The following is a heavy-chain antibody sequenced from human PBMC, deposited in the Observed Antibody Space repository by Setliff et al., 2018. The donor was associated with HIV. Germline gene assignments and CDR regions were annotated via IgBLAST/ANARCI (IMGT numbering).Heavy chain of an antibody. V-gene: IGHV3-48*01. Sequence: GGSLRLSCAASGFTFSDCSMNWVRQAPGKGLEWISYITSTGSTIFYADSVKGRFTISRDNDKNSVHLQMTSLRAENTAVYYCARDLSSGPAYWGQGTLVTVSS. J-gene: IGHJ4*02. CDR1: GFTFSDCS. CDR2: ITSTGSTI. D-gene: IGHD3-22*01. CDR3: ARDLSSGPAY.